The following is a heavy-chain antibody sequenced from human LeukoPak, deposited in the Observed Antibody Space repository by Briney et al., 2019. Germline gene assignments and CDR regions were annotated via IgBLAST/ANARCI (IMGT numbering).Heavy chain of an antibody. CDR1: GYSFTYFY. CDR3: ATNHGGDSGFDH. D-gene: IGHD4-23*01. J-gene: IGHJ5*02. CDR2: INHTGDST. Sequence: ASVTVSFRASGYSFTYFYMHCVRPAPGQGLEWMGMINHTGDSTNYARKFQGRVTMTRDMSTNTLSMQLSSLTSDDTAIYYCATNHGGDSGFDHWGQGTLVTVSS. V-gene: IGHV1-46*01.